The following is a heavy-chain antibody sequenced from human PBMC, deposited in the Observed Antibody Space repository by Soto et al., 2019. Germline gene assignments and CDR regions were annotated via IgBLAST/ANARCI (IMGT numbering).Heavy chain of an antibody. Sequence: VGSVRLSCEASGFTFSGYWMSWVRQAPGKGLGWVADIKHDGSVQYYVDSVKGRFTISRDNAKKLLYLQMNGLRAEDTALYYCARATYSNAWYRFDLWGQGTLVTVSS. V-gene: IGHV3-7*03. CDR2: IKHDGSVQ. D-gene: IGHD4-4*01. CDR3: ARATYSNAWYRFDL. J-gene: IGHJ4*02. CDR1: GFTFSGYW.